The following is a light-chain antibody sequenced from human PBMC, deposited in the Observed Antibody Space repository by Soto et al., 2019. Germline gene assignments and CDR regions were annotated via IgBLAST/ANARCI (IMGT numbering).Light chain of an antibody. V-gene: IGKV2-30*01. CDR2: KVS. CDR3: MQGTSWPVT. CDR1: QSLVYSDGNTY. Sequence: DVVMTQSPLSLPVTLGQPASISCRSSQSLVYSDGNTYLNWFQQRPGQSPRRLIYKVSNRDSGVPDRFSGSGSGTDFTLKISRVEAADVGVYYCMQGTSWPVTFGGGTKVEIK. J-gene: IGKJ4*01.